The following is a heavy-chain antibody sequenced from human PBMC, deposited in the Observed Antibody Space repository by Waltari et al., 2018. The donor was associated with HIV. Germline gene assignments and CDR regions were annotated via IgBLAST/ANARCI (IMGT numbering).Heavy chain of an antibody. V-gene: IGHV1-69*08. J-gene: IGHJ5*01. CDR2: AIHMFETA. CDR1: GGAFVSHP. CDR3: ASARETMGVDFDS. D-gene: IGHD3-10*01. Sequence: QVQLVQSGAEVKKPGSSVKVSCKASGGAFVSHPINWVRQAPGQGLEWMGRAIHMFETANYAQKFQGRVTITADKSTSTAYMELNGLRFDDTAVYYCASARETMGVDFDSWGQGTLVTVS.